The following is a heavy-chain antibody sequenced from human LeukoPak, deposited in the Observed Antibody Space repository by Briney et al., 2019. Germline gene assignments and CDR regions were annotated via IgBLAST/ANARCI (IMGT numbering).Heavy chain of an antibody. CDR1: GGSISSSSYY. Sequence: SETLSLTCIVSGGSISSSSYYWGWIRQPPGKGLEWIGSIYYSGSTYYNPSLRSRVTISVDTSRNQFSLKLTSVTAADTAIYYCARQMRAADTGNWFDPWGQGTLVTVSS. V-gene: IGHV4-39*07. J-gene: IGHJ5*02. CDR2: IYYSGST. D-gene: IGHD5-18*01. CDR3: ARQMRAADTGNWFDP.